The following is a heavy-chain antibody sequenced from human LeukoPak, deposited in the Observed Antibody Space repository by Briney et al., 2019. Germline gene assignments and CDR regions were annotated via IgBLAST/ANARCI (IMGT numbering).Heavy chain of an antibody. J-gene: IGHJ4*02. D-gene: IGHD3-9*01. V-gene: IGHV4-38-2*01. Sequence: KSSETLSLTCAVSGYSISSGYSWGWIRQPPGKGLEWIGSINHSGSTNYNPSLKSRVTISVDTSKNQFSLKLSSVTAADTAVYYCLLNYDILTGYYTDYWGQGTLVTVSS. CDR3: LLNYDILTGYYTDY. CDR1: GYSISSGYS. CDR2: INHSGST.